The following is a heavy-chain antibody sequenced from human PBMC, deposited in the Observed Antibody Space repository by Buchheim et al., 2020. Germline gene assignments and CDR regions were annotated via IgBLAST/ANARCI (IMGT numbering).Heavy chain of an antibody. Sequence: QVQLQQWGAGLLKPSETLSLICAVYGGSFSGYYWSWIRQPPGKGLEWIGEINHSGSTNYNPSLKSRVTISVDTSKNQFSLKLSSVTAADTAVYYCARGRGYSSSWYFDLWGRGTL. J-gene: IGHJ2*01. CDR2: INHSGST. CDR1: GGSFSGYY. CDR3: ARGRGYSSSWYFDL. D-gene: IGHD6-13*01. V-gene: IGHV4-34*01.